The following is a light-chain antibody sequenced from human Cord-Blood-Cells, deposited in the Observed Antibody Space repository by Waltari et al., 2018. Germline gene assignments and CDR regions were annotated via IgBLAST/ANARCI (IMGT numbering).Light chain of an antibody. V-gene: IGKV3-15*01. CDR3: QQYNNWPPHT. J-gene: IGKJ2*01. CDR2: GAS. Sequence: EIVMTQSPATLSVSPGERAILSCRASQSVSSNLAWYQQKPGQTPRLLIYGASTRATGIPARFSGSGSGTEFTLTISSLQSEDFAVYYCQQYNNWPPHTFGQGTKLEIK. CDR1: QSVSSN.